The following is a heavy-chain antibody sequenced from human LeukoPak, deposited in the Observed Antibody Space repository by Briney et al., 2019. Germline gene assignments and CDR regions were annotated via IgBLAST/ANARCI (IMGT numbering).Heavy chain of an antibody. CDR2: ISYDGTNK. Sequence: GRSLRLSCAASGFTFSSYGIHWVRQAPGKGLEWVAFISYDGTNKYYADSVKGRFTISRDNAKNSLYLQMNSLRAEDTAVYYCARVPAGVSSWSDYWGQGTLVTVSS. CDR1: GFTFSSYG. CDR3: ARVPAGVSSWSDY. J-gene: IGHJ4*02. D-gene: IGHD6-13*01. V-gene: IGHV3-30*03.